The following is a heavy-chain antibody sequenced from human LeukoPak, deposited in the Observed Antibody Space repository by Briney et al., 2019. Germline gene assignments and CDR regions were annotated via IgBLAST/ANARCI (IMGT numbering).Heavy chain of an antibody. CDR2: INPSGGST. V-gene: IGHV1-46*01. J-gene: IGHJ4*02. Sequence: ASVKVSCKASGYTXTSYYMHWVRQAPGQGLEWMEIINPSGGSTSYAQKFQGRVTMTRDTSTSTVYMELSSLRSEDTAVYYCARDDSGPKNSGWYYPDYWGQGTLVTVSS. CDR3: ARDDSGPKNSGWYYPDY. D-gene: IGHD6-19*01. CDR1: GYTXTSYY.